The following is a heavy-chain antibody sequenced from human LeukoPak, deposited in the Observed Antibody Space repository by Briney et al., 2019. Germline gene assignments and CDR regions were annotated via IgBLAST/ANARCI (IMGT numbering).Heavy chain of an antibody. CDR2: ISSSSSTI. V-gene: IGHV3-11*04. Sequence: GGSLRLSCAASGFSFSDYYINWIRQASGKGLEWVSYISSSSSTIYYADSVKGRFTISRDNAKNSLYLQMNSLRAEDTAVYYCAARGVHHVATIDYWGQGTLVTVSS. J-gene: IGHJ4*02. CDR3: AARGVHHVATIDY. D-gene: IGHD3-10*01. CDR1: GFSFSDYY.